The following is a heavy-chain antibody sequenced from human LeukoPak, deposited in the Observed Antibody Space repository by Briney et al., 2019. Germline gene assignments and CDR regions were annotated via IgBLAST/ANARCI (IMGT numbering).Heavy chain of an antibody. CDR2: IRPSNGNR. Sequence: GASVKVSCKTSGYDFTTYGITWVRQAPGQGLEYMGWIRPSNGNRNYAQKFQDRVTLTTDTSISAVYMEFGSLRSDDTAVYYCARAFSASKSCDYWGQGTLVTVSS. J-gene: IGHJ4*02. CDR3: ARAFSASKSCDY. CDR1: GYDFTTYG. D-gene: IGHD6-19*01. V-gene: IGHV1-18*01.